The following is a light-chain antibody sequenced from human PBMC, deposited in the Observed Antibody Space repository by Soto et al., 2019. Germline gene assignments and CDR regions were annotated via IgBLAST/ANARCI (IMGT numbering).Light chain of an antibody. Sequence: QSVLTQPDSVSGSPGQSITISCTGTSSDVGGYNYVSWYKQHPGKAPKLMIYEVTNRPSGVSNRFSGSKSGNTASLTISGLQAEDEADYYCSSYTSSSTLYVFGTGTKVTVL. CDR1: SSDVGGYNY. CDR3: SSYTSSSTLYV. J-gene: IGLJ1*01. CDR2: EVT. V-gene: IGLV2-14*01.